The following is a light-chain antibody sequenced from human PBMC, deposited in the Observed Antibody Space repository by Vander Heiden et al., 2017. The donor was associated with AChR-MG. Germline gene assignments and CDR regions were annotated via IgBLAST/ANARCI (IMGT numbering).Light chain of an antibody. CDR1: QSISSY. CDR2: AAS. CDR3: QQSYSTPRT. Sequence: DIQMTQSPSSLSASVGDRVTLTCRASQSISSYLNWYQQKPGKAPKLLIYAASSLQSGVPSRFSGSGSGTDFTLTISSLQPEDFATYYCQQSYSTPRTFGQETKLEIK. V-gene: IGKV1-39*01. J-gene: IGKJ2*02.